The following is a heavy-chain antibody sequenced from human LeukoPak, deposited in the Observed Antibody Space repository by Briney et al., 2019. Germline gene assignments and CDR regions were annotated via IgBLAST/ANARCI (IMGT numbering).Heavy chain of an antibody. CDR3: ARSVRLGSWYFDL. V-gene: IGHV1-69*05. D-gene: IGHD6-6*01. CDR2: IIPIFGTA. Sequence: SVKVSCKASGGTFSSYAISWVRQAPGQGLEWMGRIIPIFGTANYAQKFQGRVTITTDESTSTAYTELSSLRSEDTAVYYCARSVRLGSWYFDLWGRGTLVTVSS. CDR1: GGTFSSYA. J-gene: IGHJ2*01.